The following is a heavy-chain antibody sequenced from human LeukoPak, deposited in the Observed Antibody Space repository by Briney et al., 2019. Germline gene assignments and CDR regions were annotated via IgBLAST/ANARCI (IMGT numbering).Heavy chain of an antibody. V-gene: IGHV1-46*01. Sequence: ASVTVSCAASAYTFTTYYMHSVRQAPGQGLEWMGLINPSGGSTSYAQKFQGRVTMTRDTSTSTVYMELSSLRSEDTAVYYCARVEWEYTAMVTGPRGMDVWGQGTTVTVSS. D-gene: IGHD5-18*01. CDR2: INPSGGST. CDR3: ARVEWEYTAMVTGPRGMDV. CDR1: AYTFTTYY. J-gene: IGHJ6*02.